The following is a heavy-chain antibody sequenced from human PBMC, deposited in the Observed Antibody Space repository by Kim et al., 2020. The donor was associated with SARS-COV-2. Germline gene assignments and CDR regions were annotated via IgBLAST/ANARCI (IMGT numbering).Heavy chain of an antibody. V-gene: IGHV3-74*01. J-gene: IGHJ3*02. D-gene: IGHD3-10*01. Sequence: SYADSVQGRFTISRDNAKNTLYLQMNSLRAEDTAVYYCARKSYGSGAFDIWGQGTMVTVSS. CDR3: ARKSYGSGAFDI.